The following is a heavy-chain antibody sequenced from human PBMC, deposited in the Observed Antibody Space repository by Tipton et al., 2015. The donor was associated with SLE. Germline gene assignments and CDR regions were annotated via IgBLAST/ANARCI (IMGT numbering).Heavy chain of an antibody. V-gene: IGHV3-48*03. J-gene: IGHJ4*02. CDR3: AAGDIRTGAYFDY. CDR1: GFTFSSYE. D-gene: IGHD2-15*01. Sequence: SLRLSCAASGFTFSSYEMNWVRQAPGKGLEWVSYIGISGSTISYADSVKGRFTISRDNAKNSLYLQMNSLRAEDTAVYYCAAGDIRTGAYFDYWGQGTLVTVSS. CDR2: IGISGSTI.